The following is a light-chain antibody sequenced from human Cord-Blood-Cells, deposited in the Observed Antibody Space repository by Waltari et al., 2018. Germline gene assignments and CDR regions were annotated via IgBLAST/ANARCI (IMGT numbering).Light chain of an antibody. V-gene: IGLV2-14*01. J-gene: IGLJ1*01. CDR3: SSYTSSSTLYV. CDR2: EVS. Sequence: QSALTQPASVSGSPGQSITIPCTGTSSDVVGYNYVSWYQQHPGKAPKLMIYEVSNRPSGVSNRFSGSKSGNTASLTISGLQAEDEADYYCSSYTSSSTLYVFGTGTKVTVL. CDR1: SSDVVGYNY.